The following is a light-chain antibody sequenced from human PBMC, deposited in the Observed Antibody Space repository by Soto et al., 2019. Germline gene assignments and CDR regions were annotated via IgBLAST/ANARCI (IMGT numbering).Light chain of an antibody. CDR2: DTS. CDR3: QQYNNWPLT. CDR1: QNVHSD. J-gene: IGKJ4*01. V-gene: IGKV3-15*01. Sequence: EVVMTQSPDTLSVSPGDGDTLSCRASQNVHSDLAWYQQKPGQAPRLVIYDTSTRATDIPVRFTGGGSGTEFTRTISSLKSEDFAVYYWQQYNNWPLTFGGGTNVEIK.